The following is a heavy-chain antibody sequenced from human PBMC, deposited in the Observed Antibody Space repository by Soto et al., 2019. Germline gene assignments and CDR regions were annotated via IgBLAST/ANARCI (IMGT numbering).Heavy chain of an antibody. Sequence: WTWIRQHPGTGLEWMGYFYYSGSIYYNPSLESRATISGDRSKNQFSLKLTSVTAADTAVYFCARARGYSHTAFYYNGLDVWGQGTTVTVSS. CDR2: FYYSGSI. CDR3: ARARGYSHTAFYYNGLDV. D-gene: IGHD5-18*01. V-gene: IGHV4-31*02. J-gene: IGHJ6*02.